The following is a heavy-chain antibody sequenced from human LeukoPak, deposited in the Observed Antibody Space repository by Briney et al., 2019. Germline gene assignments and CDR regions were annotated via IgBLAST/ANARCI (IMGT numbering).Heavy chain of an antibody. J-gene: IGHJ3*02. V-gene: IGHV4-59*08. CDR2: IFDSGST. CDR3: AIALLGDAFDI. D-gene: IGHD2-21*01. CDR1: SGSITGYY. Sequence: SETLSLTCTVSSGSITGYYWSWIRQPPGKGLEWIGNIFDSGSTNYNPSLKSRLTISVDTSKTQLSLKLNSVTAADTAVYYCAIALLGDAFDIWGRGTMVTVSS.